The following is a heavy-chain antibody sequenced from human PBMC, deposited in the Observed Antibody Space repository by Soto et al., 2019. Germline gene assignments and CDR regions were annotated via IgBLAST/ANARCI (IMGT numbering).Heavy chain of an antibody. CDR1: GYTFTVYH. CDR2: ISPNSGDT. V-gene: IGHV1-2*02. CDR3: ARDRGAGYYGMDV. D-gene: IGHD3-16*01. Sequence: QEQLVQSGAEVKEPGASVKVSCKASGYTFTVYHMHWVRQAPGQGLEWMGWISPNSGDTNHAQKFQGRVTMTRDTSISTAYMEIRRLRSDDTAVYYCARDRGAGYYGMDVWDQGTTVTVTS. J-gene: IGHJ6*02.